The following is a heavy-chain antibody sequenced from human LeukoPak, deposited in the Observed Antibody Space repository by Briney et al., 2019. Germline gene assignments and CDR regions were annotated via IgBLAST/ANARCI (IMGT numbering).Heavy chain of an antibody. CDR3: ARPWPSWYNWFAP. CDR1: GYTFTGYY. CDR2: INPNSGGT. J-gene: IGHJ5*02. V-gene: IGHV1-2*02. Sequence: ASVKVSGKASGYTFTGYYMHWVRQAPGQGLEWMGWINPNSGGTNYAQKFQGRVTMTRDTSISTAYMELSRLRSDDTAVYYCARPWPSWYNWFAPWGQGTLVTVSS.